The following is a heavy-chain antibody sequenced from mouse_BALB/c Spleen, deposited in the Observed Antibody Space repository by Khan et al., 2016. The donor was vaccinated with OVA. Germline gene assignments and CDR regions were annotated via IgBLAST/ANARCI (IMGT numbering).Heavy chain of an antibody. V-gene: IGHV1S29*02. CDR1: GYTFTDYN. D-gene: IGHD1-2*01. J-gene: IGHJ3*01. Sequence: EVELVESGPELVKPGASVKISCKASGYTFTDYNMDWVRQSQGESLEWIGYIFPNTGDTGYNQKFKTKATLTVDSSSNTAYMEFRSLTSDDSADYFCARAGYGSFGFWGQGTLVTVSA. CDR3: ARAGYGSFGF. CDR2: IFPNTGDT.